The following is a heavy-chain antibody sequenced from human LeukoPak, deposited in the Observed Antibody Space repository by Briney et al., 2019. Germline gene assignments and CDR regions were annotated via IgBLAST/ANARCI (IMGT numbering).Heavy chain of an antibody. CDR2: IDFNGNA. J-gene: IGHJ5*02. V-gene: IGHV4-39*07. D-gene: IGHD1-7*01. CDR3: ARGPRYPNWNYLNWFDP. Sequence: PSETLSLTCSVSGDSISRSSNYWGWIRQPPGKGLEWFASIDFNGNAEYNPSLKSRGIISVDKSKNQFSLKLSSVTAADTAVYYCARGPRYPNWNYLNWFDPWGQGTLVTVSS. CDR1: GDSISRSSNY.